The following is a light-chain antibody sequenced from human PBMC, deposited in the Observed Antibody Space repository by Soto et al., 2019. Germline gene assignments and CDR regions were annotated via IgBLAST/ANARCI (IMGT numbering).Light chain of an antibody. J-gene: IGKJ1*01. V-gene: IGKV3-20*01. CDR3: QLYCNSSWT. CDR2: GAS. CDR1: QTVTSRF. Sequence: TVLTQSPGTLSLSPGERATLSCRASQTVTSRFLAWYQQTPGQAPRLLIWGASSRAAGVADRFSGSGSGTDFTLTISRLEPEDFAVYYCQLYCNSSWTFGQGTKVEIK.